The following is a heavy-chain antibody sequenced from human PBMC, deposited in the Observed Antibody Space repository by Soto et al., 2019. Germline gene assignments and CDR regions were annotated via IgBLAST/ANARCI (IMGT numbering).Heavy chain of an antibody. D-gene: IGHD3-3*02. J-gene: IGHJ4*02. Sequence: PRLSCAASGFSFSVYSMNWVRQAPGKGLEWVSYINGRDGAINYVDSVKGRFTISIDIAKNSLYLQMNSLRDEDTAVYFCARDHLWAFDYWGQGVLVTVSS. CDR1: GFSFSVYS. CDR3: ARDHLWAFDY. V-gene: IGHV3-48*02. CDR2: INGRDGAI.